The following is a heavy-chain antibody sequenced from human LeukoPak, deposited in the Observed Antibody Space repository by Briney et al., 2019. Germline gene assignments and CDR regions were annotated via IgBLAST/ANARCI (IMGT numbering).Heavy chain of an antibody. V-gene: IGHV3-30*18. CDR2: ISYDGSDK. J-gene: IGHJ4*02. Sequence: GGSLRLSCAASEFTFSTYWTHWVRQAPGRGLEWVAVISYDGSDKYYADSVKGRFTVSRDNSKNTLYLQMNSLRAEDTAVYFCAKAREYYGSGTCGDWGQGTLVTVSS. CDR3: AKAREYYGSGTCGD. CDR1: EFTFSTYW. D-gene: IGHD3-10*01.